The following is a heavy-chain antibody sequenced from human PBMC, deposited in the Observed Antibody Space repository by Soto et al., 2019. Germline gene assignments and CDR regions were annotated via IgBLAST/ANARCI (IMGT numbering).Heavy chain of an antibody. V-gene: IGHV1-3*05. J-gene: IGHJ4*02. D-gene: IGHD6-19*01. CDR2: INAGNGNT. CDR3: ARAVAVPADFDY. Sequence: QVQLVQSGAEEKKPGASVKVSCKASGYTFTGYAMHWVRQAPGHRLEWMGWINAGNGNTKYSQKFQGRVPITRDTSASTTYMELSSLRYADTAVYYCARAVAVPADFDYWGQGSRVTVSS. CDR1: GYTFTGYA.